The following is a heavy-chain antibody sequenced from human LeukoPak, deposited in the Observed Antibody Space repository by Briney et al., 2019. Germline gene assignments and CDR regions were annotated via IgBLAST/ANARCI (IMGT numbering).Heavy chain of an antibody. D-gene: IGHD3-10*01. CDR2: INPSGGST. CDR1: GYTFTSYG. Sequence: ASVKVSCKASGYTFTSYGISWVRQAPGQGLEWMGIINPSGGSTSYAQKFQGRGTMTRDMSTSTVYMELSSLRSEDTAVYYCARAAGHYGSGSKDINWFDPWGQGTLVTVSS. CDR3: ARAAGHYGSGSKDINWFDP. J-gene: IGHJ5*02. V-gene: IGHV1-46*01.